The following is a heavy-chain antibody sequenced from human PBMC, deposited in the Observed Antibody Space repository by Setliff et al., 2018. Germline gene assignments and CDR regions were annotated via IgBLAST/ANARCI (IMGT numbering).Heavy chain of an antibody. Sequence: PSETLSLTCTVSGGSMITNDYFWGWIRQPPGTGLEWIGSIYYSGDTYYNPSLKSRATVSVDTSTSQFSLRLTSVTAADSAVYYCARLPPLHTPMALTFDYWGQGILVTVSS. CDR3: ARLPPLHTPMALTFDY. CDR2: IYYSGDT. V-gene: IGHV4-39*07. CDR1: GGSMITNDYF. J-gene: IGHJ4*02. D-gene: IGHD5-18*01.